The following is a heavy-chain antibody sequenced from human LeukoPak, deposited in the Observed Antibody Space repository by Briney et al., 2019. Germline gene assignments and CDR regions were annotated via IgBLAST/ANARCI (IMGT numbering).Heavy chain of an antibody. CDR2: IRYDGSNK. J-gene: IGHJ6*03. CDR3: AKDFLYYCSSTSCYGYYYYYMDV. Sequence: GGSLRLSCAASGFTFSSYAMHWVRQAPGKGLEWVAFIRYDGSNKYYADSVKGRFTISRDNSKNTLYLQMNSLRAEDTAVYYCAKDFLYYCSSTSCYGYYYYYMDVWGKGTTVTISS. D-gene: IGHD2-2*01. CDR1: GFTFSSYA. V-gene: IGHV3-30*02.